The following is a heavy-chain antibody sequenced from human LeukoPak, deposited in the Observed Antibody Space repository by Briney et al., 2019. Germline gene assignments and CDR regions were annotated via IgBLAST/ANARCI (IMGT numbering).Heavy chain of an antibody. V-gene: IGHV4-34*01. CDR1: GGSFNGYY. J-gene: IGHJ4*02. Sequence: SETLSLTCGVYGGSFNGYYWSWIRQSPGKGLEWFGEINHSGSTNYNPSLISRVTISVDTSKNQFSLKLTSVTAADTAVYFCARGNNYCGLGTFYRTAFDYWGQGTLVTVSS. CDR3: ARGNNYCGLGTFYRTAFDY. CDR2: INHSGST. D-gene: IGHD3-10*01.